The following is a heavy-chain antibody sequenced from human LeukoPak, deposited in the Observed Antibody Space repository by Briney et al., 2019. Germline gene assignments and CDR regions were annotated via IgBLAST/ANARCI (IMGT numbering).Heavy chain of an antibody. V-gene: IGHV3-48*01. CDR3: ARYGVTEYFNWFDP. Sequence: GGSLRLSCAASGFTFSSYSMNWVRQAPGKGLEWVSYISSSSSTIYYADSVKGRFTISRDNAKNSLYLQMNSLRAEDTAVYYCARYGVTEYFNWFDPWGQGTLVTVSS. CDR2: ISSSSSTI. J-gene: IGHJ5*02. D-gene: IGHD1-14*01. CDR1: GFTFSSYS.